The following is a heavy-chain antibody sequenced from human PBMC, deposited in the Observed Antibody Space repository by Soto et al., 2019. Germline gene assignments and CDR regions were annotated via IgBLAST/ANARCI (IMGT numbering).Heavy chain of an antibody. CDR3: GTGSCCSAENTLDY. J-gene: IGHJ4*02. CDR2: IYSRTDGGTV. Sequence: EVHLVESGGGLVKPGGSLRLSCAASGISISNAWMSWVRQAPGKGLEWVGRIYSRTDGGTVDYAAPVRGRFTISRDDSKNTVYLQMTSLQTEDTAVYYGGTGSCCSAENTLDYWGQGTLVTVSS. CDR1: GISISNAW. V-gene: IGHV3-15*01. D-gene: IGHD2-2*01.